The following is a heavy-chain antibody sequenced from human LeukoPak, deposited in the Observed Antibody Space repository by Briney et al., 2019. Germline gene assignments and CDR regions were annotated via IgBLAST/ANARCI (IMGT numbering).Heavy chain of an antibody. D-gene: IGHD2-15*01. Sequence: ASVKVSCKVSGYTLTELSLHWVRQAPGKGLEWMGGSDLEDGETIYAQKFQDRVTMTEDTSRETAYMELSSLRSEDTAVYYCATMKVVPQPAYDYYYYGMDVWGQGTTVTVSS. CDR3: ATMKVVPQPAYDYYYYGMDV. J-gene: IGHJ6*02. CDR1: GYTLTELS. CDR2: SDLEDGET. V-gene: IGHV1-24*01.